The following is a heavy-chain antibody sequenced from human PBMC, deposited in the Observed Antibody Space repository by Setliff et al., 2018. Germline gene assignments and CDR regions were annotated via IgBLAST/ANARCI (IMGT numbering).Heavy chain of an antibody. J-gene: IGHJ4*02. V-gene: IGHV3-23*01. Sequence: GGFLRLSCVASEFTFSRYFMTWVRQAPGKGLEWIASISGSGGDTDSADSMKGRFTISRDNSKNTLYLQMNSLRPEDTAIYYCATSTIITYYFDSWGQGTLVTVSS. CDR1: EFTFSRYF. D-gene: IGHD3-22*01. CDR2: ISGSGGDT. CDR3: ATSTIITYYFDS.